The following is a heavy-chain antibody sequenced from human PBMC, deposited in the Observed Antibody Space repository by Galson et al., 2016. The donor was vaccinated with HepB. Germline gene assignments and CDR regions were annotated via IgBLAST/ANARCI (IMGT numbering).Heavy chain of an antibody. D-gene: IGHD6-19*01. CDR3: AKAANPPQNRGWYGMDS. CDR2: ISHDGSNK. V-gene: IGHV3-30-3*01. Sequence: SLRLSCAASGFTFSSYAMHWVRQAPGKGLEWVALISHDGSNKYYADSVRGRFTISGHNSKKTLYLQMNSLTAEDTAVYYCAKAANPPQNRGWYGMDSWGQGTPVTVSS. CDR1: GFTFSSYA. J-gene: IGHJ4*02.